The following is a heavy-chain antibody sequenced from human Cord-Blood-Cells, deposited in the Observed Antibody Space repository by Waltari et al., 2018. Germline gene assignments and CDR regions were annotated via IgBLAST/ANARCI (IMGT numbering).Heavy chain of an antibody. CDR2: FDPEDGET. J-gene: IGHJ3*02. CDR1: GYTLTELS. V-gene: IGHV1-24*01. CDR3: ATTHPVREMRSLAFDI. Sequence: QVQLVQSGAEVKKPGASVKVSCKVSGYTLTELSMHWVRQEPGKGLEWMGGFDPEDGETIYAQKFQGRVTMTEDTSTDTAYMELSSLRSEDTAVYYCATTHPVREMRSLAFDIWGQGTMVTVSS. D-gene: IGHD3-16*01.